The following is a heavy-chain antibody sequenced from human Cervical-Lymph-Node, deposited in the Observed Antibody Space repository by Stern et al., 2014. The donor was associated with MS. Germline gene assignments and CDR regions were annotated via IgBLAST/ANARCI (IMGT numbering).Heavy chain of an antibody. D-gene: IGHD3-10*01. Sequence: QLQLQESGPGLVKPSQTLSLSCTVSGGSVRSADYYWSWIRQHPGKGLEWIGHISYGGSTYSNPSLSSRVTMSLDTSKNQFSLKLTSVTAADTAVYYCARVVITMVWGWFDPWGQGTLVTVSS. CDR3: ARVVITMVWGWFDP. CDR2: ISYGGST. CDR1: GGSVRSADYY. V-gene: IGHV4-31*03. J-gene: IGHJ5*02.